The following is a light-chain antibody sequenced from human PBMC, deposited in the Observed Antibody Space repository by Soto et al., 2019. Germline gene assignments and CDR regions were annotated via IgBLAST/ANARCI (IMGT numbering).Light chain of an antibody. CDR3: QQFNVYPLT. CDR1: QGITDF. V-gene: IGKV1-9*01. Sequence: DIQLTQSPSFLSASVGDRVTISCRASQGITDFLAWYQQKPGKAPKLLIYAASTLQSGVPSRFRGSASGTEFTLTISSLQPEDFATYFCQQFNVYPLTVGGGTMLEIK. J-gene: IGKJ4*01. CDR2: AAS.